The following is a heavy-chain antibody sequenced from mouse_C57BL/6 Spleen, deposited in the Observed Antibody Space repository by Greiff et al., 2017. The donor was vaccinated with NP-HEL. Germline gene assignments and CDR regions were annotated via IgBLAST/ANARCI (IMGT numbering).Heavy chain of an antibody. J-gene: IGHJ4*01. V-gene: IGHV2-2*01. CDR3: ARNGQLRRYAMDY. D-gene: IGHD3-2*02. CDR1: GFSLTSYG. Sequence: QVQLQQSGPGLVQPSQSLSITCTVSGFSLTSYGVHWVRPSPGKGLEWLGVIWSGGSTDYNAAFISRLSISKDNSKSKVFFKMNSLQADDTAIYYCARNGQLRRYAMDYWGQGTSVTVSS. CDR2: IWSGGST.